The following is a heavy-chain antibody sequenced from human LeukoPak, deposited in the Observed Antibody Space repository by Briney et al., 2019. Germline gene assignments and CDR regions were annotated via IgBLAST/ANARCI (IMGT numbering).Heavy chain of an antibody. J-gene: IGHJ2*01. D-gene: IGHD2-15*01. CDR3: ARAVDCSGGSCYSDWYFDL. V-gene: IGHV4-4*02. Sequence: PSETLSLTCAVSGGSISSSNWWSWVRQPPGKGLEWIGYIYHSGSTYYNPSLKSRVTISVDRSKNQFSLKLSSVTAADTAVYYCARAVDCSGGSCYSDWYFDLWGRGTLVTVSS. CDR1: GGSISSSNW. CDR2: IYHSGST.